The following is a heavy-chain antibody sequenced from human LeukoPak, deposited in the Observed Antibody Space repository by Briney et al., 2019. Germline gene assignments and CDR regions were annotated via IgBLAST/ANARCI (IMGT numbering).Heavy chain of an antibody. CDR1: GYTFSSYA. D-gene: IGHD3-16*01. J-gene: IGHJ1*01. V-gene: IGHV1-18*01. Sequence: ASVKVSCKASGYTFSSYAISWVRQAPGQGLEWMGWISADNGNTNYAQKLRGRVTMTTDTSTSTAYMGLRSLRSDDTALYYCARGPMIPQYFHYWGQGTLVTVSS. CDR2: ISADNGNT. CDR3: ARGPMIPQYFHY.